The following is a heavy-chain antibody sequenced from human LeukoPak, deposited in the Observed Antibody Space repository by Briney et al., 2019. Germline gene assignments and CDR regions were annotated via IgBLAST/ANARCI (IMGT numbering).Heavy chain of an antibody. Sequence: PSETLSLTCTISGASISSSYYYWGWIRQPPGKGLKCIGSIYYTGNTYYNPSLKSRVTISVDTSKNQFSLKLSSVTAADTAVYYCARHGVQGVGPVHYWGQGTLVTVSS. D-gene: IGHD3-10*01. CDR1: GASISSSYYY. V-gene: IGHV4-39*01. CDR3: ARHGVQGVGPVHY. J-gene: IGHJ4*02. CDR2: IYYTGNT.